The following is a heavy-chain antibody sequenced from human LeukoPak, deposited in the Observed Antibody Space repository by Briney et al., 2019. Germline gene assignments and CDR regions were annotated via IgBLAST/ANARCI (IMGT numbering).Heavy chain of an antibody. V-gene: IGHV3-23*01. CDR1: GFTFSSYA. Sequence: GGSLRLSCAASGFTFSSYAMSWVRQAPGKGLEWVSTISGSGGSTYYADSVKGRFTISRDNSKNTLYLQMNSLRAEDTAVYYCAKRAKKYYYYYMDVWGKGTTVTISS. J-gene: IGHJ6*03. CDR3: AKRAKKYYYYYMDV. CDR2: ISGSGGST. D-gene: IGHD1-26*01.